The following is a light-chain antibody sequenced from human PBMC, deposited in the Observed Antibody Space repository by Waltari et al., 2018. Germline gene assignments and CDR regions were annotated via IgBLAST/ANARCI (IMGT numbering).Light chain of an antibody. J-gene: IGKJ4*01. CDR1: LSVSSD. Sequence: EIVMTQSPVTLSVSLGERATLSCRASLSVSSDLAWYQQKPGQAPRLLIYDASTRAAGLAARFSASGSGTEFTLTISSLQSEDFAVYYCQQYKYWPPLTFGGGTKVEIK. CDR3: QQYKYWPPLT. CDR2: DAS. V-gene: IGKV3-15*01.